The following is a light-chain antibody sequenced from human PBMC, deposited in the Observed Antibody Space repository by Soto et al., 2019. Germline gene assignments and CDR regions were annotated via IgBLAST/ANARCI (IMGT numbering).Light chain of an antibody. Sequence: QSVLTQPPAASGTPGQRLDISCSGSDSNIGSNTVNWYQQLPGTAPKLLIYTNFQRPSGVPDRFSGSKSVTSASLAISGLRPEDEAYYYCAAWDDGLNGWALGGGTKLTVL. J-gene: IGLJ3*02. CDR2: TNF. V-gene: IGLV1-44*01. CDR1: DSNIGSNT. CDR3: AAWDDGLNGWA.